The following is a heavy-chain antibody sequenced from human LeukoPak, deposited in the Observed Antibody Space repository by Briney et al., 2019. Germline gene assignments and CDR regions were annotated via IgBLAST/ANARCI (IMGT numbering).Heavy chain of an antibody. CDR1: GYSFTSYW. Sequence: GESLKISCKGSGYSFTSYWISWVRQMPGKGLEWMGRIDPSDSYTNYSPSFQGHVTISADKSISTAYLQWSSLKASDTAMHYCARHINWNQDYWGQGTLVTVSS. V-gene: IGHV5-10-1*01. CDR3: ARHINWNQDY. D-gene: IGHD1-20*01. CDR2: IDPSDSYT. J-gene: IGHJ4*02.